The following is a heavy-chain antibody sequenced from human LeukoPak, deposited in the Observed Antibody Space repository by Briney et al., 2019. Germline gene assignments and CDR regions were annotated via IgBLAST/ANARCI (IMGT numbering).Heavy chain of an antibody. CDR3: ARAGVGTYGMDV. CDR1: GFTFSSYW. Sequence: GGSLRLSCIASGFTFSSYWMSWVRQAPGKGLEWVAIIWYDGSNKYYADSVKGRFTISKDNSKSTLYLQMNSLRAEDTAVYYCARAGVGTYGMDVWGQGTTVTVS. CDR2: IWYDGSNK. V-gene: IGHV3-33*01. D-gene: IGHD3-3*01. J-gene: IGHJ6*02.